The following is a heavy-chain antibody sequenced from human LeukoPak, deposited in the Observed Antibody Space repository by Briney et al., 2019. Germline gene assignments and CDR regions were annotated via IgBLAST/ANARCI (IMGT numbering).Heavy chain of an antibody. V-gene: IGHV1-18*04. D-gene: IGHD6-19*01. CDR1: GYTFTGYY. J-gene: IGHJ6*02. Sequence: ASVKVSCKASGYTFTGYYMHWVRQAPGQGLEWMGWISAYNGNTNYAQKLQGRVTMTTDTSTSTAYMELRSLRSDDTAVYYCARGGRAVAGSLSYDYYGMDVWGQGTTVTVSS. CDR3: ARGGRAVAGSLSYDYYGMDV. CDR2: ISAYNGNT.